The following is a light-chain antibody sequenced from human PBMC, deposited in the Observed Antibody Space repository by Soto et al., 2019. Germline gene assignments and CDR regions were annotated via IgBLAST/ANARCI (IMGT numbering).Light chain of an antibody. Sequence: DIQMTQSPSSLSASVGDRVTITWQASQDISNYLNWYQQKPGKAPKLLIYDASNLETGVPSRFSGSGSGTDFTFTISSLQPEDIATYYCQQYDNLPVYTFGQGTKLEIK. CDR3: QQYDNLPVYT. V-gene: IGKV1-33*01. CDR1: QDISNY. CDR2: DAS. J-gene: IGKJ2*01.